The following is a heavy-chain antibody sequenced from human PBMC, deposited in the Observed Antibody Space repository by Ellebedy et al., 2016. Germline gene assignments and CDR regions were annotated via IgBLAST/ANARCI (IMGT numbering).Heavy chain of an antibody. V-gene: IGHV1-18*01. J-gene: IGHJ4*02. Sequence: ASVKVSCKASGYSFISHGISWVRQAPGHGLEWMGWISDYNGNTNYAQKFQGRVSMTTDPSTSTAYMELRSLRSDDRAVYYCAREGYSSGWVFDYWGQGTLVTVSS. CDR2: ISDYNGNT. CDR3: AREGYSSGWVFDY. D-gene: IGHD6-19*01. CDR1: GYSFISHG.